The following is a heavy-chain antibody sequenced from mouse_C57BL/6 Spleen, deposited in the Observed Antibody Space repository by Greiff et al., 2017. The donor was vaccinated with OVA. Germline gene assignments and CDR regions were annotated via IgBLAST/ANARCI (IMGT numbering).Heavy chain of an antibody. J-gene: IGHJ1*03. V-gene: IGHV7-1*01. CDR1: GFTFSDFY. Sequence: EVKLVESGGGLVQSGRSLRLSCATSGFTFSDFYMEWVRQAPGQGLEWIAASRNKANDYTSEYSASVKGPLIVSRATCKSILYLQMNALRAEDTAIYCCARALGGSYFDVWGKGTTVTVSS. CDR2: SRNKANDYTS. CDR3: ARALGGSYFDV.